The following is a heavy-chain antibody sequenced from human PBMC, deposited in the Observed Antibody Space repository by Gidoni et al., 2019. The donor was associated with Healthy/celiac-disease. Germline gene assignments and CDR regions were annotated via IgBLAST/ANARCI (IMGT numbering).Heavy chain of an antibody. V-gene: IGHV3-23*01. J-gene: IGHJ4*02. D-gene: IGHD3-9*01. Sequence: EVQLLESGGGLVQRGGSLRLSCEAAGFTFSSYAMSWVLQAPGKGLEWVSAISGRGGSTYYADSVKGRFTISRDNSNTTLYLQMNSLRAEDTAVYYCANNRYFKNWGQGTLVTVSS. CDR3: ANNRYFKN. CDR1: GFTFSSYA. CDR2: ISGRGGST.